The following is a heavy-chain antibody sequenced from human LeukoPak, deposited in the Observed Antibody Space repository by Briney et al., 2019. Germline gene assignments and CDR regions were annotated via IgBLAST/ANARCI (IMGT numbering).Heavy chain of an antibody. CDR1: GFTFSSYS. V-gene: IGHV3-21*01. CDR3: ARDLGYCSGGSCYSDDY. D-gene: IGHD2-15*01. J-gene: IGHJ4*02. CDR2: ISSSSSYI. Sequence: AGGSLRLSCAASGFTFSSYSMNWVRQAPGKGLEWVSSISSSSSYIYYADSVKGRFTISRDNAKNSLYLQMNSLRAEDTAVYYCARDLGYCSGGSCYSDDYWGQGTLVTVSS.